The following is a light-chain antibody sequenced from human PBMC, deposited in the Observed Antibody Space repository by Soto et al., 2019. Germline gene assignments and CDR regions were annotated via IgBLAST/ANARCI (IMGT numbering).Light chain of an antibody. J-gene: IGKJ4*01. CDR3: QQRSNWLLT. Sequence: EIVLTQSPATLPLSPGERATLSCRASQSVSSYLAWYQQKPGQAPRLLIYDASNRATGIPARFSGGGSGTDFTLTISSLEPEDFAVYYCQQRSNWLLTFGGGTKVEIK. CDR1: QSVSSY. CDR2: DAS. V-gene: IGKV3-11*01.